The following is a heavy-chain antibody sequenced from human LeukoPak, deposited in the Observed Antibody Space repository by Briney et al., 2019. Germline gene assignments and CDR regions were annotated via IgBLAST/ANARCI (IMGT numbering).Heavy chain of an antibody. CDR2: IKQDGSEK. V-gene: IGHV3-7*03. D-gene: IGHD3-16*01. J-gene: IGHJ6*02. CDR3: ARGGGLDV. CDR1: GFTFSNYW. Sequence: GGSLRLSCAGSGFTFSNYWMSWVRQAPGKGLEWVANIKQDGSEKYYVDSVKGRFTISRDNAKNSLYLQMNSLRAEDTAVYFCARGGGLDVWGQGATVTVSS.